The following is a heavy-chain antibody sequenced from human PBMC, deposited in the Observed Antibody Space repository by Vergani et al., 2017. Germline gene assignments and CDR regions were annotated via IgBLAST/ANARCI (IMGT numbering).Heavy chain of an antibody. V-gene: IGHV1-8*01. CDR3: ARDIVVVPAAMADAFDI. Sequence: QVQLVQSGAEVKKPGASVKVSCKASGYTFTSYDINWVRQATGQGLEWMGWMNPNSGNTGYAQKFQGRVTMTRNTSISTAYMELSSLRSEDTAVYYCARDIVVVPAAMADAFDIWGQGTMVTVSS. J-gene: IGHJ3*02. D-gene: IGHD2-2*01. CDR1: GYTFTSYD. CDR2: MNPNSGNT.